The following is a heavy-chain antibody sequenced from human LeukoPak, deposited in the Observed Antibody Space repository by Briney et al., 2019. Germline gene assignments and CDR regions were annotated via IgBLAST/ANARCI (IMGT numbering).Heavy chain of an antibody. V-gene: IGHV3-30*18. CDR2: ISYDGSNK. CDR1: GFTFSSYG. CDR3: AKVQFGGAFRYYYGMDV. J-gene: IGHJ6*04. Sequence: PGGSLRLSCAASGFTFSSYGMHWVRQAPGKGLEWVAVISYDGSNKYYADSVKGRFTISRDNSKNTLYLQMNSLRAEDTAVYYCAKVQFGGAFRYYYGMDVWGKGTTVTVSS. D-gene: IGHD3-16*01.